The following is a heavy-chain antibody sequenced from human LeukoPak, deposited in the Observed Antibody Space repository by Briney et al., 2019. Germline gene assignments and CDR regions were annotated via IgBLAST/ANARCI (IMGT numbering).Heavy chain of an antibody. CDR1: GGSISSYY. CDR3: ASGTVVAPNRWFDP. CDR2: IYYSGST. D-gene: IGHD2-15*01. Sequence: SETLSLTCTVSGGSISSYYWNWIRQPPGKGLEWIGNIYYSGSTNYNPSLKSRVTISVDTSKNQFSLKLSSVTAADTAVYYCASGTVVAPNRWFDPWGQGTLVTVSS. V-gene: IGHV4-59*01. J-gene: IGHJ5*02.